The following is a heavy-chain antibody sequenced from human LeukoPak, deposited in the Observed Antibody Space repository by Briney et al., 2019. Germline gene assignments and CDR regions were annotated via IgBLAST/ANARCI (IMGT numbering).Heavy chain of an antibody. CDR3: ASSVGVVNFDY. J-gene: IGHJ4*02. CDR2: IYHSGST. Sequence: PSETLSLTCTVSGYSISSGYYWGWIRQPPGKGLEWIGSIYHSGSTYYNPSLKSRVTISVDTSKNQFSLKLSSVTAADTAVYYCASSVGVVNFDYWGQGTLVTVSS. CDR1: GYSISSGYY. D-gene: IGHD3-3*01. V-gene: IGHV4-38-2*02.